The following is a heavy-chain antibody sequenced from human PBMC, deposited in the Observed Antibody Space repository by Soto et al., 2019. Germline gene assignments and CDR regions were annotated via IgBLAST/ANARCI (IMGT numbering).Heavy chain of an antibody. CDR3: AKDQGSSWYEIDY. D-gene: IGHD6-13*01. V-gene: IGHV3-23*01. J-gene: IGHJ4*02. Sequence: PXGSLRLSCAASGFTSSNYAVTWVRQAPGKGLEWVSTISGSGGSTYYADSVKGRFTISRDNSKNTLYLQMNSLRAEDTAVYYCAKDQGSSWYEIDYWGQGTLVTVSS. CDR1: GFTSSNYA. CDR2: ISGSGGST.